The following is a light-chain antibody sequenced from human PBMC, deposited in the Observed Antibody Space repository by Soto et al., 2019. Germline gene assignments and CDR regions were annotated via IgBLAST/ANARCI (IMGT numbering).Light chain of an antibody. CDR2: DAS. Sequence: ETVLTQSPATLSLSPGESATLSCRASQSVSTYLAWYQQKPGQAPRLLIYDASNRVTGIPARFRGSGSGTDFTLTISSLEPDDFAVYYCQQRSHWPRTFGQGTKVDI. V-gene: IGKV3-11*01. CDR3: QQRSHWPRT. CDR1: QSVSTY. J-gene: IGKJ1*01.